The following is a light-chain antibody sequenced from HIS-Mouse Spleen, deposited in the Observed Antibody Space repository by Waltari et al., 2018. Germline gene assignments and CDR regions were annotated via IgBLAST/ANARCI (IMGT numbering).Light chain of an antibody. V-gene: IGLV3-10*01. CDR2: EDR. CDR3: YSTDSSGNHRV. Sequence: SYELTQPPSVSVSPGQTARITCSGDALPKKYAYWYQQKSGQAPGLVMKEDRKRPSGIPEGFSGSSSATMATLTISGAQVEDEADYYCYSTDSSGNHRVFGGGTKLTVL. J-gene: IGLJ2*01. CDR1: ALPKKY.